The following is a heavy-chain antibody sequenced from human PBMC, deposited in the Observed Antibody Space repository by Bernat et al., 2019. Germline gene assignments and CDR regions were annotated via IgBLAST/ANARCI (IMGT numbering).Heavy chain of an antibody. J-gene: IGHJ4*02. V-gene: IGHV3-72*01. CDR1: GFTLSDHY. Sequence: EVQLVESGGGLVQPGGSLRLSCAGSGFTLSDHYMDWIRQAPGKGLEWVGLTRDKAKSYTTEYAASVKGRFTISRDDSGNSLYLQMNSLKSEDTAVYYCARLPTPVVVTADWGQGTLVIVSS. D-gene: IGHD2-21*02. CDR3: ARLPTPVVVTAD. CDR2: TRDKAKSYTT.